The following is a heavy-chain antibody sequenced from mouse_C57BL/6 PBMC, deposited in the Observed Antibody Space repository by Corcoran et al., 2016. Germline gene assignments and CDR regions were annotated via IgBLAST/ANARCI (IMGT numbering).Heavy chain of an antibody. V-gene: IGHV9-3*01. J-gene: IGHJ2*01. D-gene: IGHD1-1*01. CDR2: INTYSGVP. Sequence: QIQLVQSGPELKKPGETVKISCKASGYTFTTYGMSWVRQAPGKGLKWMAWINTYSGVPTYADDFKGRFAFSLETSASTAYLQINNLKNEDTATYFCARNYGSSSYYFDYWGQGTTLTVSS. CDR1: GYTFTTYG. CDR3: ARNYGSSSYYFDY.